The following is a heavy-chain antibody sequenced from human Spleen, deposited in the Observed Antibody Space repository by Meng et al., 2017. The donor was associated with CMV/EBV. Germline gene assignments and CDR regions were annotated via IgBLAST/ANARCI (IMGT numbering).Heavy chain of an antibody. J-gene: IGHJ4*02. Sequence: GESLKISCAASGFTFSSYGMHWVRQAPGKGLEWVAFIRYDGSNKYYADSVKGRFTISRDNSKNTLYLQMSSLRAEDTAVYYCAKDGHYYDSSGQSDWGQGTLVTVSS. D-gene: IGHD3-22*01. CDR3: AKDGHYYDSSGQSD. CDR2: IRYDGSNK. V-gene: IGHV3-30*02. CDR1: GFTFSSYG.